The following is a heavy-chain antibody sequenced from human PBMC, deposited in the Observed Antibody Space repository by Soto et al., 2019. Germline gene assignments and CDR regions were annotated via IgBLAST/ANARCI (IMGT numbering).Heavy chain of an antibody. J-gene: IGHJ4*02. CDR3: ARERYSYGLGRY. V-gene: IGHV3-48*01. CDR2: IGSSSSTI. Sequence: EVQLVESGGGLVQPGGSLRLSCAASGFTFSSFGMNWVRQTPGKGLEWLSYIGSSSSTIYYADSVKGRFTISRDNAKNSLYLQINSLRAEDTAVYYCARERYSYGLGRYWGQGTLVTVSS. CDR1: GFTFSSFG. D-gene: IGHD5-18*01.